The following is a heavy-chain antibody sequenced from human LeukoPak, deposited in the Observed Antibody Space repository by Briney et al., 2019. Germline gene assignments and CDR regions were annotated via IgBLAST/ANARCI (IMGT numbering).Heavy chain of an antibody. Sequence: PSETLSLTCTVSGGSISSGGYYWSWIRQHPGKGLEWIGYIYYSGSTYYNPSLKSRVTISVDTSKNQFSLKLSSMTAADTAVYYCAREGRSATDGYWGQGTLVTVSS. V-gene: IGHV4-31*03. CDR3: AREGRSATDGY. D-gene: IGHD3-16*01. CDR1: GGSISSGGYY. CDR2: IYYSGST. J-gene: IGHJ4*02.